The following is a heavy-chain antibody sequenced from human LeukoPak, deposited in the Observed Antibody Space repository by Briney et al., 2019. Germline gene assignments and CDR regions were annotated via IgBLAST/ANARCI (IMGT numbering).Heavy chain of an antibody. V-gene: IGHV1-46*01. J-gene: IGHJ4*02. Sequence: GASVKVSCKASGYTFTSYYMHWVREAPGQGLEWMGIINPSGGSTSYAQKFQGRVTMTRDTSTSTVYMELSSLRSEDTAVFYRATAYYYDSSGYYDPLDYWGQGTLVTVSS. CDR3: ATAYYYDSSGYYDPLDY. D-gene: IGHD3-22*01. CDR1: GYTFTSYY. CDR2: INPSGGST.